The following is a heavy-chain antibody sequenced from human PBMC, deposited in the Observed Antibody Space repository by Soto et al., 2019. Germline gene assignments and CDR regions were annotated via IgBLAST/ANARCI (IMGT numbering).Heavy chain of an antibody. CDR3: ARVFRYYDSSGDAFDI. D-gene: IGHD3-22*01. CDR1: GGSISSGGYS. CDR2: IYHSGST. J-gene: IGHJ3*02. V-gene: IGHV4-30-2*01. Sequence: TLSLTCAVSGGSISSGGYSWSWIRQPPGKGLEWIGYIYHSGSTYYNPSLKSRVTISVDRSKNQFSLKLSSVTAADTAVYYCARVFRYYDSSGDAFDIWGQGTMVTVSS.